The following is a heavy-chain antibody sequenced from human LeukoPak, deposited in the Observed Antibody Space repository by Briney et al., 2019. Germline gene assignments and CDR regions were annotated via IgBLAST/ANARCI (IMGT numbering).Heavy chain of an antibody. CDR2: IYYSGST. CDR1: GGSISSYY. Sequence: SETLSLTCTVSGGSISSYYWSWIRQPPGKGLEWIGYIYYSGSTNYNPSLKSRVTISVDTSKNQFSLKLSSVTAADTAVYYCARSYCSSTSCSPYYGMDVWGQGTTVTVSS. CDR3: ARSYCSSTSCSPYYGMDV. J-gene: IGHJ6*02. V-gene: IGHV4-59*08. D-gene: IGHD2-2*01.